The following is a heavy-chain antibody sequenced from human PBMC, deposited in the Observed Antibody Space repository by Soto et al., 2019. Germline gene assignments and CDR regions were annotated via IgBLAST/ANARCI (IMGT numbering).Heavy chain of an antibody. J-gene: IGHJ4*02. D-gene: IGHD4-17*01. Sequence: QVQLVEPGGGVVQPGRSLRLSCAASGFTFSSYGMHWVRQAPGKGPEWVAVIWYDGSNKYYADSVKGRFTISRDNSKNTLYLQMNSLRAEDTAVYYCARRATVVTPDFDYWGQGTLVTVSS. CDR2: IWYDGSNK. CDR1: GFTFSSYG. V-gene: IGHV3-33*01. CDR3: ARRATVVTPDFDY.